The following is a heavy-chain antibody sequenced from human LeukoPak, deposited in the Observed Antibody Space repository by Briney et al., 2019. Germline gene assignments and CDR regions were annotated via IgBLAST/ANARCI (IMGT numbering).Heavy chain of an antibody. D-gene: IGHD3-22*01. CDR3: ARGSHYYDSSGYLHAFDI. J-gene: IGHJ3*02. Sequence: GGSLRLSCAASGFTFSSYWMHWVCQAPGKGLVWVSRINSDGSSTSYADSVKGRFTISRDNAKNTLYLQMNSLRAEDTAVYYCARGSHYYDSSGYLHAFDIWGQGTMVTVSS. CDR1: GFTFSSYW. CDR2: INSDGSST. V-gene: IGHV3-74*01.